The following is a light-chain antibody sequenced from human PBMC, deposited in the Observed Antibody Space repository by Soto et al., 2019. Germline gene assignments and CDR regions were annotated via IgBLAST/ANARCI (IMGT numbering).Light chain of an antibody. Sequence: QSVLTQPPSATGTPGQTVTVSCSGRGSGIGGNTVSWYQQLPGTAPRLLIHSNDRRPSGVPARFSGSKSGASASLAISGLQSEDEADYYCATWDDSLDGPVFGGGTKLTVL. CDR3: ATWDDSLDGPV. CDR2: SND. J-gene: IGLJ3*02. V-gene: IGLV1-44*01. CDR1: GSGIGGNT.